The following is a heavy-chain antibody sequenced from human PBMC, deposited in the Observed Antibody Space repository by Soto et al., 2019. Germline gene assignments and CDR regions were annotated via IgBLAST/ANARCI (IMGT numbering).Heavy chain of an antibody. CDR2: IIPIFGTA. Sequence: QVQLVQSGAEVKKPGSSVKVSCKASGGTFSSYAISWVRQAPGQGLEWMGGIIPIFGTANYAQKFQGRVTITADESTSTAYMELSSLRSEDTAVYYCARGTLPEAARNYYYYGMDVWGQGTTVTVSS. J-gene: IGHJ6*02. CDR1: GGTFSSYA. CDR3: ARGTLPEAARNYYYYGMDV. D-gene: IGHD6-6*01. V-gene: IGHV1-69*01.